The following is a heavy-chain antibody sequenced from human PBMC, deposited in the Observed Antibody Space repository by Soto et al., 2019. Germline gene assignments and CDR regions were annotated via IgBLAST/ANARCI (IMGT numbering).Heavy chain of an antibody. J-gene: IGHJ3*02. V-gene: IGHV3-48*01. CDR2: ISSSSSTI. CDR1: GFTFSSYS. Sequence: EVQLVESGGGLVQPGGSLRLSCAASGFTFSSYSMNWVRQAPGKGLEWVSYISSSSSTIYYVDSVKGRFTISRDNAKNSLYLQMNILRAEDTAVYYCARIWGRCSSTSCPAGDAFDIWGQGTMVTVSS. D-gene: IGHD2-2*01. CDR3: ARIWGRCSSTSCPAGDAFDI.